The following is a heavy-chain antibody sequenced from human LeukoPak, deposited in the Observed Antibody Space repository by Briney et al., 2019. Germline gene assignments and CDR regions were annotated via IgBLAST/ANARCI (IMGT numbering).Heavy chain of an antibody. CDR2: ISGDGGST. D-gene: IGHD6-19*01. V-gene: IGHV3-43*02. CDR1: EFTFDDYA. CDR3: AKDIGLLQWLLNYFDY. Sequence: GGSLRLSCAASEFTFDDYAMHWVRQAPGKGLEWVSLISGDGGSTYYADSVKGRFTISRDNSKNSLYLQMNSLRTEDTALYYCAKDIGLLQWLLNYFDYWGQGTLVTVSS. J-gene: IGHJ4*02.